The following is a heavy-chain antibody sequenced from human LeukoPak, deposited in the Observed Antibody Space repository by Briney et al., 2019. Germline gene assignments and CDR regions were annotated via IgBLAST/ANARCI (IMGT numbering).Heavy chain of an antibody. D-gene: IGHD2/OR15-2a*01. Sequence: SETLSLTCTVSGGSISSYYWRWIRQPPGKGLEWIGYIYYSESTNYNPSLKSRVTISVDTSKNQFSLKLSSVTAADTAVYYCARGLSRRLLGYYYYMDVWGKGTTVTVSS. CDR2: IYYSEST. CDR1: GGSISSYY. J-gene: IGHJ6*03. V-gene: IGHV4-59*01. CDR3: ARGLSRRLLGYYYYMDV.